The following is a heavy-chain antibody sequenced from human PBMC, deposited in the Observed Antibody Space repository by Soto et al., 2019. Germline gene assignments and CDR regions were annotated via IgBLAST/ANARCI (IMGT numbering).Heavy chain of an antibody. J-gene: IGHJ6*02. CDR2: IYYSGLT. Sequence: SETLSLSCSVSGGSISRGGYYWSVIPHHPGRGLEWIGYIYYSGLTYSNPSLKSRVTLSVDTSKNQFSVRLNSVTAPDSAVYYCEPLTVSQSGPYGIQVWGQGTTVTVS. CDR1: GGSISRGGYY. V-gene: IGHV4-31*08. CDR3: EPLTVSQSGPYGIQV. D-gene: IGHD1-1*01.